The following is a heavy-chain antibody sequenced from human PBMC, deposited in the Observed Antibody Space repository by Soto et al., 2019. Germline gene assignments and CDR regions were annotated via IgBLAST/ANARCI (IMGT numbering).Heavy chain of an antibody. CDR1: GYTFTGYY. V-gene: IGHV1-2*04. CDR3: ARRRLTPAMAST. CDR2: INPNSGGT. Sequence: ASVKVSCKASGYTFTGYYMHWVRQAPGQGLEWMGWINPNSGGTNYAQKFQGWVTMTRDTSISTAYMELSRLRSDDTAVYYCARRRLTPAMASTWGQGTLVTVSS. J-gene: IGHJ5*02. D-gene: IGHD5-18*01.